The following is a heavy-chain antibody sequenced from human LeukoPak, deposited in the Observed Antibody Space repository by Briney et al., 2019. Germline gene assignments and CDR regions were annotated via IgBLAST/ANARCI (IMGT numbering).Heavy chain of an antibody. J-gene: IGHJ3*02. V-gene: IGHV1-24*01. CDR1: GYTFTSYY. CDR2: FDPEDGET. D-gene: IGHD2-15*01. Sequence: ASVKVSCKASGYTFTSYYMHWVRQAPGQGLEWMGGFDPEDGETIYAQKFQGRVTMTEDTSTDTAYMELSSLRSEDTAVYYCATDQPLYRAFDIWGQGTMVTVSS. CDR3: ATDQPLYRAFDI.